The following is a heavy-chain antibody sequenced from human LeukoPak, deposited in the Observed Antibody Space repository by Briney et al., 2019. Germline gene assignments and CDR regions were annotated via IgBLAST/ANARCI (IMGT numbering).Heavy chain of an antibody. J-gene: IGHJ4*02. CDR3: ARGGLLFDY. V-gene: IGHV4-59*01. Sequence: SETLSLTCTVSVGSISSYYWSWIRQPPGKGLEWIGYIYYSGSTNYNPSLKSRVTISVDTSKNQFSLKLSSVTAADTAVYYSARGGLLFDYWGQGTLVTVSS. CDR2: IYYSGST. CDR1: VGSISSYY. D-gene: IGHD2/OR15-2a*01.